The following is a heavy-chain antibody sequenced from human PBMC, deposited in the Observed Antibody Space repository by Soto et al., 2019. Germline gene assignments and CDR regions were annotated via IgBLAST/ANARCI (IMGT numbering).Heavy chain of an antibody. CDR1: GFSFSSYA. J-gene: IGHJ4*02. CDR2: ISSTSSTI. CDR3: ARDRGYTGYDLQY. V-gene: IGHV3-48*01. Sequence: EVQLVESGGGLVQPGGSLRLSCAASGFSFSSYAMNWVRQAPGKGLEWVSYISSTSSTIYYADSVKGRFTISRDNAENSLYLQMNSLRGEDTAVYFCARDRGYTGYDLQYWGQGALVIVSS. D-gene: IGHD5-12*01.